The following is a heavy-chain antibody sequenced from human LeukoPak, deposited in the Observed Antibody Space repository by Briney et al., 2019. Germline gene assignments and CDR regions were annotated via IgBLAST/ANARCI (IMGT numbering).Heavy chain of an antibody. Sequence: PSETLSLTCTVSGGSISSGGYSWSWIRQPPGKGLEWIGYIYHSGSTYYNPSLKSRVTISVDRSKNQFSLKLSSVTAADTAVYYCARGVFGVARGAFDIWGQGTMVTVSS. CDR1: GGSISSGGYS. J-gene: IGHJ3*02. V-gene: IGHV4-30-2*01. D-gene: IGHD3-3*01. CDR2: IYHSGST. CDR3: ARGVFGVARGAFDI.